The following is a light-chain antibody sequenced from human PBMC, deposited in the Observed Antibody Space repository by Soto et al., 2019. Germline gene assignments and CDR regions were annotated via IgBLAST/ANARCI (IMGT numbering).Light chain of an antibody. CDR3: SSYAGSTNRM. CDR1: SSDVGGYNY. CDR2: EVT. V-gene: IGLV2-8*01. J-gene: IGLJ3*02. Sequence: QSVLTQPPSASGSPGQSVTISCTGTSSDVGGYNYVSWYQQHPGKAPKLMIYEVTKRPSGVPDRFSGSKSGNTASLTVSGLQAEDEADYYCSSYAGSTNRMFGGWTKLTVL.